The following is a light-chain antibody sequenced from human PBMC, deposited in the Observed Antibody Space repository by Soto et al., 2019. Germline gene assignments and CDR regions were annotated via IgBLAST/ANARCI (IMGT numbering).Light chain of an antibody. CDR2: GAS. V-gene: IGKV3-20*01. J-gene: IGKJ5*01. CDR3: QQYGSSPRIT. CDR1: QSVSSNY. Sequence: EIVLTQSPGTLSFSPGERATLSCRASQSVSSNYLAWYQQKPGQAPRLLIYGASSRATGIPDRFSGSGSGTDFTLTISRLEPEDFAVYYCQQYGSSPRITFGQGTRLEIK.